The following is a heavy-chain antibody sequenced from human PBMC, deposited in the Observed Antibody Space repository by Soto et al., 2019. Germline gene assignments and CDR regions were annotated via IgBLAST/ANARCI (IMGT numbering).Heavy chain of an antibody. J-gene: IGHJ4*02. V-gene: IGHV1-69*02. D-gene: IGHD3-10*01. CDR3: ATSSGSGSAHFDY. CDR1: GGTFTSYT. CDR2: IIPILRMA. Sequence: QVQLVQSGAEMKMPGSSVKVSCTASGGTFTSYTFSWVRQVPGQGLEWMGRIIPILRMADFAQKFQGRVTINADESTSTVYMKLSSLRSEDTAVYYCATSSGSGSAHFDYWGQGTLVTVS.